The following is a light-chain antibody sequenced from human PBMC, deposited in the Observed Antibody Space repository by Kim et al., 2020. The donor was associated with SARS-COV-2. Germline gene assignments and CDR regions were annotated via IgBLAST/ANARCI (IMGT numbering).Light chain of an antibody. Sequence: VSPGETATPSCRASQNILSNVAWYQQNPGQAPRLLIHGASTRATGIPARFSGRGSGTEFTLTISSLQSEDFAVYYCQQYNTWPLTFGGGTKVEIK. V-gene: IGKV3-15*01. CDR2: GAS. CDR1: QNILSN. J-gene: IGKJ4*01. CDR3: QQYNTWPLT.